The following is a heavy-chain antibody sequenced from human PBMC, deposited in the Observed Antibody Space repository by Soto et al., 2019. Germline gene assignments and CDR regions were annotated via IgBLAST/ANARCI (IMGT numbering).Heavy chain of an antibody. D-gene: IGHD2-2*01. Sequence: QVQLVQSGAEVKKPGSSVKVSCKASGGTFSSYAISWVRQAPGQGLEWIGGIIPIFGTADYAQKFQGRVTITASESTRTAYMELRSLRSEDTAVYYCDRHVPAACSYYGMDVWCQGTTVTVSS. V-gene: IGHV1-69*12. CDR3: DRHVPAACSYYGMDV. CDR2: IIPIFGTA. J-gene: IGHJ6*02. CDR1: GGTFSSYA.